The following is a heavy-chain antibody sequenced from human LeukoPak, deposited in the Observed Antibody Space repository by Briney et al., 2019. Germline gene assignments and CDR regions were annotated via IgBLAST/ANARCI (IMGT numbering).Heavy chain of an antibody. D-gene: IGHD6-13*01. V-gene: IGHV1-2*02. CDR1: GYTFTGYY. J-gene: IGHJ3*02. CDR3: ARGSSWYDAFDI. Sequence: ASVKVSCKASGYTFTGYYMHWVRQAPGQGLEWMGWINPYSGGRNNAQKFQGRVTITRDTSASTAYMELSSLRSEDMAVYYCARGSSWYDAFDIWGQGTMVTVSS. CDR2: INPYSGGR.